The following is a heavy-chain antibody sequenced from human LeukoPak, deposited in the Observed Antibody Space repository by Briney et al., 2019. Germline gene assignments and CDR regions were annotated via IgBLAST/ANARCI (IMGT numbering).Heavy chain of an antibody. CDR2: IYYSGST. V-gene: IGHV4-31*03. D-gene: IGHD4-4*01. CDR3: ARDKDSNYYYYGMDV. CDR1: GGSISSGGYY. Sequence: ASETLSLTCTVSGGSISSGGYYWSRIRQHPGKGLEWIGYIYYSGSTYYNPSLKSRVTISVDTSKNQFSLKLSSVTAADTAVYYCARDKDSNYYYYGMDVWGQGTTVTVSS. J-gene: IGHJ6*02.